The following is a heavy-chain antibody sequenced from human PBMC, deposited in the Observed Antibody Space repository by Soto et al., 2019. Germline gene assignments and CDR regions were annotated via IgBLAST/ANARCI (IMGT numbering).Heavy chain of an antibody. J-gene: IGHJ4*02. CDR2: IYYSGST. D-gene: IGHD3-22*01. V-gene: IGHV4-39*01. Sequence: QLQMQESGPGLVKPSETLSLTCTVSGGSISSSSYYWGWIRQPPGKGLEWIGSIYYSGSTYYNPSLNIRVTISVDTSKNQFSLKLRSVTAADTPVYYCARHVGYDSSGYYYSYYFDYWGQGTLVTVSS. CDR3: ARHVGYDSSGYYYSYYFDY. CDR1: GGSISSSSYY.